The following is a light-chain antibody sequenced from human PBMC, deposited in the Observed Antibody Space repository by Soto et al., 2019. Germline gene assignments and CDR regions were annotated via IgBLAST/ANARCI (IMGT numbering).Light chain of an antibody. CDR3: SSYSTSDTLVI. Sequence: QSVLTQPASVSGSPGQSITISCTGTSSDVGGYNYVSWYQQHPGNAPKFLIYEVSSRPSGISSRFSGSKSGNTASLTISGLQAEDEADYYCSSYSTSDTLVIFGGGTKLTAL. J-gene: IGLJ2*01. CDR2: EVS. CDR1: SSDVGGYNY. V-gene: IGLV2-14*01.